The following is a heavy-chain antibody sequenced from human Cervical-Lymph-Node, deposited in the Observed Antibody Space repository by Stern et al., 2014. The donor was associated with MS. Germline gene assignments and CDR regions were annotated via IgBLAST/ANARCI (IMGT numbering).Heavy chain of an antibody. V-gene: IGHV5-51*01. CDR1: GYSFTIYY. J-gene: IGHJ4*02. CDR3: ARHVQGFDY. CDR2: IYPYDSDT. Sequence: EVQLVESGAEVKKPGESLKISCKLSGYSFTIYYIAWVRQMPGKGLEWMGVIYPYDSDTTSSRSFQGQVTISADKSITTAYLQWSSLRASDTAMYYCARHVQGFDYWGQGTLVTVSS.